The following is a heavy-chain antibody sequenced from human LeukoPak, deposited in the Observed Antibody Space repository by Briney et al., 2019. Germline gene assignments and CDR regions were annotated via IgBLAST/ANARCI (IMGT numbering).Heavy chain of an antibody. CDR1: GGSIINYH. CDR3: VRDGPKTVVDDWYFDL. J-gene: IGHJ2*01. V-gene: IGHV4-4*07. D-gene: IGHD2-21*01. CDR2: IYTSGST. Sequence: KPSETLSLTCTVSGGSIINYHWSWIRQPAGKGLEWIGRIYTSGSTNYNPSLRSRVTMSVDTSRNQFSLKLTSVTAADTATYYCVRDGPKTVVDDWYFDLWGRGTLITVSS.